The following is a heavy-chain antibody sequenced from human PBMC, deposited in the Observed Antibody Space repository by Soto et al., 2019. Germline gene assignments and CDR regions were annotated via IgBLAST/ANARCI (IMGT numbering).Heavy chain of an antibody. CDR1: GFTFSMYS. V-gene: IGHV3-7*03. Sequence: GSLSLSCEVSGFTFSMYSMSWVRQIPGKGLEWVAKIPQDGVDGHYADSVKGRFIISRDNDKNSLHLQLNTLRAEDTAVYYCARDHLILPAHDFFYGSDVWGRGATVTVS. CDR2: IPQDGVDG. J-gene: IGHJ6*02. CDR3: ARDHLILPAHDFFYGSDV. D-gene: IGHD2-21*02.